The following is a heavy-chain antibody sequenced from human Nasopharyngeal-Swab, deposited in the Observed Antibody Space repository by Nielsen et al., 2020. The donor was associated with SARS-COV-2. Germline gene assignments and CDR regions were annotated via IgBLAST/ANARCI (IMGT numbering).Heavy chain of an antibody. Sequence: GASLKISCDVSGYRFSSYWIGWVRPMPGQGLEWVGIIYPRDSDTRSSPSFQGQVTISADKSISTAYLQWSSLKASDTAMYYCVRPEGVATSFKYYFQYGMDVWGQGTMVTVPS. CDR3: VRPEGVATSFKYYFQYGMDV. V-gene: IGHV5-51*01. D-gene: IGHD5-12*01. CDR2: IYPRDSDT. CDR1: GYRFSSYW. J-gene: IGHJ6*02.